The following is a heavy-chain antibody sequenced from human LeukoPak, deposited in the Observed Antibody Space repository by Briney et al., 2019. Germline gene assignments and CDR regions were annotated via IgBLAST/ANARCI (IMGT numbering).Heavy chain of an antibody. Sequence: PSETLSLTCVVSGASVSSSHWNWIRQVPGKGLEWIGCFSYTGKTDYNPSFTSRVTISLDTSKNQVSLKLRSVTAADTAVYYCSEGYFEPFDHWGQGTLVSVSS. V-gene: IGHV4-59*02. J-gene: IGHJ4*02. CDR3: SEGYFEPFDH. D-gene: IGHD2/OR15-2a*01. CDR1: GASVSSSH. CDR2: FSYTGKT.